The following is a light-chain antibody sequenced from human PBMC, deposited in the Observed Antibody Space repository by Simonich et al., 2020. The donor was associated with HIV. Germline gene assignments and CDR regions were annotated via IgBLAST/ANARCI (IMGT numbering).Light chain of an antibody. CDR3: QQSYSTPLT. CDR1: KGISNS. CDR2: AAS. Sequence: DIQMTQSPSSLSASVGDRVTITCRASKGISNSLAWYQQKPGKAPKLLLYAASSLQSGVPSRFSGSGSGTDFTLTISSLQPEDFAIYYCQQSYSTPLTFGGGTKVEIK. J-gene: IGKJ4*01. V-gene: IGKV1-39*01.